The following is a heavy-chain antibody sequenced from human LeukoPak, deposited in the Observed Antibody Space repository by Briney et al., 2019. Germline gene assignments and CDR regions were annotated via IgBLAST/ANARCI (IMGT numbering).Heavy chain of an antibody. Sequence: PSETLSLTCAVYGGSFSGYYWSWIRQPPGKGLEWIGEINHSGTTHYNPSLKSRVTISVDTSKNQFSLKLSSVTAADTAVYYCARGGIENWFDPWGQGTLVTVSS. J-gene: IGHJ5*02. CDR2: INHSGTT. CDR3: ARGGIENWFDP. CDR1: GGSFSGYY. V-gene: IGHV4-34*01. D-gene: IGHD1-14*01.